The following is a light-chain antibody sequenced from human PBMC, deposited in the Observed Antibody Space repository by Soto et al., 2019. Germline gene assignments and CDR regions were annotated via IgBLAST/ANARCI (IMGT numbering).Light chain of an antibody. CDR2: DVS. CDR1: SSDVGGYNY. V-gene: IGLV2-11*01. J-gene: IGLJ2*01. Sequence: QSVLTQPRSVSGSPGQSVTISCTGTSSDVGGYNYVSWYQQHPGKDPKLMIYDVSKRPSGVPDRFSGSKSGNTASLTIPGLQAEDEADYYCCSYAGSYTLVFGGGTKLTVL. CDR3: CSYAGSYTLV.